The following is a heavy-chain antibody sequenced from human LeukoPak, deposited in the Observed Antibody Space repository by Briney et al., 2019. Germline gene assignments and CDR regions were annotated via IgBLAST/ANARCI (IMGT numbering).Heavy chain of an antibody. CDR2: ISNTGSFI. J-gene: IGHJ4*02. CDR1: GLTFSDEY. CDR3: VRARGAGPGAHFDY. V-gene: IGHV3-11*01. D-gene: IGHD3-10*01. Sequence: GGSLRLSCAASGLTFSDEYMSWIRRAPGKGLEWVSYISNTGSFISYADSVKGRFTISRDNAKNSLYLQMNSQRAEDAAAYYCVRARGAGPGAHFDYWGQGTLVTVSS.